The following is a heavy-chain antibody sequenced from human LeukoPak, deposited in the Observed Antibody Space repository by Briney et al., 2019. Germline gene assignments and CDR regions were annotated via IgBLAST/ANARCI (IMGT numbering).Heavy chain of an antibody. Sequence: SVTLSLTCTVSGGSISRYYWSWIRRPPGKGLEWIGYIYYSGSTNYNPSLKSRVTISVDTSKNQFSLKLSSVTAADTAVYYCARGGSGSYYKAHYYYYMDVWGKGTTVTVSS. CDR1: GGSISRYY. J-gene: IGHJ6*03. V-gene: IGHV4-59*01. CDR3: ARGGSGSYYKAHYYYYMDV. D-gene: IGHD3-10*01. CDR2: IYYSGST.